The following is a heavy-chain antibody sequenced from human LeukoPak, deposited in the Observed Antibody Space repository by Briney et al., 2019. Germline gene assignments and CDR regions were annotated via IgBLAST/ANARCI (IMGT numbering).Heavy chain of an antibody. D-gene: IGHD5-18*01. J-gene: IGHJ4*02. Sequence: SETLSLTCAVSGGSISSGNWWSWVRQPPGKGLEGIGEIYHSGSTNYNPSLKSRVTMSVDKSKNHFSLKLSSVTAADTAVYYCARGDISYGEGYYLDYWGQGTLVSVSS. CDR1: GGSISSGNW. V-gene: IGHV4-4*02. CDR3: ARGDISYGEGYYLDY. CDR2: IYHSGST.